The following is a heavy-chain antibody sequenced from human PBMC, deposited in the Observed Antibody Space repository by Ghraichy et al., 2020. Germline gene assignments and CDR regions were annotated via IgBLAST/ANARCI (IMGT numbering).Heavy chain of an antibody. CDR2: ISGSGGST. D-gene: IGHD3-10*01. J-gene: IGHJ2*01. Sequence: GGSLRLSCAASGFTFSSYAMSWVRQAPGKGLEWVSAISGSGGSTYYADSVKGRFTISRDNSKNTLYLQMNSLRAEDTAVYYCARRLLWFGELSHEGHWYFDLWGRGTLVTVSS. CDR1: GFTFSSYA. V-gene: IGHV3-23*01. CDR3: ARRLLWFGELSHEGHWYFDL.